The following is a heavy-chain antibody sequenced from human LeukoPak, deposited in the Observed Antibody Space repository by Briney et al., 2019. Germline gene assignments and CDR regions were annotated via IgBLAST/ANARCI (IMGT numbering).Heavy chain of an antibody. CDR1: GGTFSSYA. J-gene: IGHJ4*02. CDR3: ARIGRGDSTIFDY. Sequence: SVKVSCKASGGTFSSYAISWVRQAPGQGLEWMGRIIPILGIANYAQKFQGRVTITADKSTSTAYMELSSLRSEDTAVYYCARIGRGDSTIFDYWGQGTLVTVSS. CDR2: IIPILGIA. D-gene: IGHD2-21*02. V-gene: IGHV1-69*04.